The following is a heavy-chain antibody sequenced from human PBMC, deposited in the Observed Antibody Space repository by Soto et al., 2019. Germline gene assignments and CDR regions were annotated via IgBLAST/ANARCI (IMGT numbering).Heavy chain of an antibody. CDR2: VKQDGSEI. D-gene: IGHD6-19*01. CDR3: ARDPGISSGWYYFDY. J-gene: IGHJ4*02. CDR1: GFTFSNHW. Sequence: EVHLVESGGGLVQSGGSLRLSCAASGFTFSNHWMTWVRQAPGKGLEWVASVKQDGSEIYYGDSVKGRFTISRDNAKNSLFLQLNSLRAEDTAIYYCARDPGISSGWYYFDYWGQGTLVTVSS. V-gene: IGHV3-7*05.